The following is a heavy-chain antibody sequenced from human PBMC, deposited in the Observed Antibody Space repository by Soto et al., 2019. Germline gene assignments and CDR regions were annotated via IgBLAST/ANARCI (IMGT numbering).Heavy chain of an antibody. D-gene: IGHD2-21*02. CDR3: ASLEEREGTTIHY. CDR2: IIPILGIA. CDR1: GGTFSSYT. V-gene: IGHV1-69*02. J-gene: IGHJ4*02. Sequence: SVKVSCKASGGTFSSYTISWVRQAPGQGLEWMGRIIPILGIANYAQKFQGRVTITADKSTSTAYMELSSLRSEDTAVYYCASLEEREGTTIHYWCQGTLVTVSS.